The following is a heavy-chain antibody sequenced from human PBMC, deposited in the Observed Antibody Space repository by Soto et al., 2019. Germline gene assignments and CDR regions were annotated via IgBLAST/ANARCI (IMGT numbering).Heavy chain of an antibody. D-gene: IGHD3-9*01. J-gene: IGHJ6*03. CDR1: GGSFSGYY. Sequence: SETLSLTCAVYGGSFSGYYWSWIRQPPGKGLEWIGEINHSGSTNYNPSLKSRVTISVDTSKNQFSLKLSSVTAADTAVYYCARRDYDILTGYLPPYYYYYYMDVWGKGTTVTVSS. CDR3: ARRDYDILTGYLPPYYYYYYMDV. V-gene: IGHV4-34*01. CDR2: INHSGST.